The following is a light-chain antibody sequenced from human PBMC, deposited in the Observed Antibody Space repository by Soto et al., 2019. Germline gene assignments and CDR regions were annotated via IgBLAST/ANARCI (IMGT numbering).Light chain of an antibody. CDR3: CSYAGSYTEV. CDR2: DVS. J-gene: IGLJ1*01. V-gene: IGLV2-11*01. CDR1: SSDVGAYNY. Sequence: QSALTQPRSVSGSPGQSVTISCTGTSSDVGAYNYVSWYQQHPGKAPKVMIYDVSKRPSGVPDRFSGPKSGNTAPLTISGLQAEDEADYYCCSYAGSYTEVFGTGTKLTVL.